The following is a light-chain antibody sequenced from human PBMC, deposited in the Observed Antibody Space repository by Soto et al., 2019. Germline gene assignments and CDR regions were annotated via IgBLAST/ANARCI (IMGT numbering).Light chain of an antibody. V-gene: IGKV3-20*01. CDR3: QYYGNSPLFT. CDR1: QSVNSDS. J-gene: IGKJ3*01. CDR2: RAF. Sequence: EIVLTQSPSTLSLSPGDRATLSCRASQSVNSDSLAWYQQKPGQGPRLLMYRAFSRATGIPDRFSGSGSGTEFTLTISRLEPEDFTVYYCQYYGNSPLFTFGPGTKVDIK.